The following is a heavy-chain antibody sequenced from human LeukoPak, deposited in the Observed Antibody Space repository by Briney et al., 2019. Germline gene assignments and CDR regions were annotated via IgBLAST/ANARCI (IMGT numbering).Heavy chain of an antibody. CDR3: AKDRKVAGSMDY. Sequence: GALRLSCAASGFTFSSYAMSWVRQAPGKGLEWVSAISGRGGSTYYADSVKGRFTISRDNSKNTLYLQMNSLRAEDTAVYYCAKDRKVAGSMDYWGQGTLVTVSS. CDR1: GFTFSSYA. D-gene: IGHD6-19*01. V-gene: IGHV3-23*01. J-gene: IGHJ4*02. CDR2: ISGRGGST.